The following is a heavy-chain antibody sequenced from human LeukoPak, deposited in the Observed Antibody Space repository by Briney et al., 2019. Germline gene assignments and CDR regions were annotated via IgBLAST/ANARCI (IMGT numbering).Heavy chain of an antibody. Sequence: GGSLRLSCAASGFTFSSYAMHWVRQAPGKGLEWVAVISYDGSNEYYADSVKGRFTISRDNSKNTLYLQMNSLRAEDTAVYYCARDAYCSSTSCTYNWFDPWGQGTLVTVSS. D-gene: IGHD2-2*01. J-gene: IGHJ5*02. CDR3: ARDAYCSSTSCTYNWFDP. V-gene: IGHV3-30*04. CDR2: ISYDGSNE. CDR1: GFTFSSYA.